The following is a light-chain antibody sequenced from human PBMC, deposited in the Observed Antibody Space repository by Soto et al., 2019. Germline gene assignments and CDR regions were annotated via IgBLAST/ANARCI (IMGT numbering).Light chain of an antibody. J-gene: IGKJ1*01. CDR2: AAS. Sequence: IQLTQSPSSLSASVGDRVTITCRASQGISSYLAWYQQKPGKAPELLIYAASTLQSGVPSRFSGSGSGTDFTLTITGLQPEDVATYYCQNYNSAPWTFGQGTKVDIK. CDR1: QGISSY. V-gene: IGKV1-9*01. CDR3: QNYNSAPWT.